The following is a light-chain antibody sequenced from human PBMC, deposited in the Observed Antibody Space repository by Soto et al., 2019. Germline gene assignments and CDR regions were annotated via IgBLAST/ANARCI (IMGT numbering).Light chain of an antibody. Sequence: QPVLTQSPSASASLGASVKLTCTLNSGHSSYAIAWHQQQPEKGPRYFMKLNSDGSHSKGDGIPDRFSGSSSGAERYLTISSLQSEYEADYYCQTWDTGIRVVFGGGTKLTVL. J-gene: IGLJ2*01. V-gene: IGLV4-69*01. CDR2: LNSDGSH. CDR3: QTWDTGIRVV. CDR1: SGHSSYA.